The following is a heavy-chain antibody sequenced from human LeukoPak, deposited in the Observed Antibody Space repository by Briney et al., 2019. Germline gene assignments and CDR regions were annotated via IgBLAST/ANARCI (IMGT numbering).Heavy chain of an antibody. CDR1: GFTFSSYS. V-gene: IGHV3-21*06. Sequence: GGSLRLSCAASGFTFSSYSMNWDRQAPGKGLEWVSSISSSSSYIYYADSVKGRFTISRDNAKNSLYLQMNSLRAEDTAVYYCARDLRPYCSGGSCSGDYWGQGTLVTVSS. D-gene: IGHD2-15*01. CDR2: ISSSSSYI. J-gene: IGHJ4*02. CDR3: ARDLRPYCSGGSCSGDY.